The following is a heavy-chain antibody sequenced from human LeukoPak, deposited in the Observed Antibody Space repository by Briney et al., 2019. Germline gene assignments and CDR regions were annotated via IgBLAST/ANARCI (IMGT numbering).Heavy chain of an antibody. J-gene: IGHJ4*02. Sequence: GGSLRLSCAASGFTFSSYAMSWVRQAPGKGLEWVSAISGSGGSTYYADSVKGRFTISRDNSKNTLYLQMNSLRAEDTAVYYCAKEGVVVPAAVNYFDYWGQGTLVTVSS. CDR3: AKEGVVVPAAVNYFDY. V-gene: IGHV3-23*01. D-gene: IGHD2-2*01. CDR1: GFTFSSYA. CDR2: ISGSGGST.